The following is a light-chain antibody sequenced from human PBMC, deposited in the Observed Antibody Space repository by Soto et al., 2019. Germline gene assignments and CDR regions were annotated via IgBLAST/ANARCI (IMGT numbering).Light chain of an antibody. Sequence: QAVVTQPPSVSGAPGQRVTISCTGSSSNIGAGYDVHWYQQLLGTAPKLLIYGNINRPSGVPDRFSGSKSGTSASLAITGLQAEDEADYYCQSYDSSLSAPVVFGGGTKVTVL. V-gene: IGLV1-40*01. CDR3: QSYDSSLSAPVV. CDR2: GNI. J-gene: IGLJ2*01. CDR1: SSNIGAGYD.